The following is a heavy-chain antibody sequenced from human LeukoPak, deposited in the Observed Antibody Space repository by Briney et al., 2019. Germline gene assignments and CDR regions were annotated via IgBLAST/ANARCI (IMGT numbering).Heavy chain of an antibody. CDR3: ARFSAGGYSYGLDY. CDR1: GYTFTGYY. Sequence: ASVKVSRKASGYTFTGYYMHWVRQAPGQGLEWMGRINPNSGGTNYAQKFQGRVTMTRDTSISTAYMELSRLRSDDTAVYYCARFSAGGYSYGLDYWGQGTLVTVSS. D-gene: IGHD5-18*01. J-gene: IGHJ4*02. V-gene: IGHV1-2*06. CDR2: INPNSGGT.